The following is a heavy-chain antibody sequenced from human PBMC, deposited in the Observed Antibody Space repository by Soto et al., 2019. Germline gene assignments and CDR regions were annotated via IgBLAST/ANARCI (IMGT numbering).Heavy chain of an antibody. CDR2: IIPIFGTA. CDR1: GGTFSSYA. J-gene: IGHJ5*02. V-gene: IGHV1-69*01. CDR3: ASEYYYDSSGTGRNWFDP. Sequence: QVQLVQSGAEVKKPGSSVKVSCKASGGTFSSYAISRVRQAPGQGLEWMGGIIPIFGTANYAQKFQGRVTITADESTSTAYMELSSLRSEDTAVYYCASEYYYDSSGTGRNWFDPWGQGTLVTVSS. D-gene: IGHD3-22*01.